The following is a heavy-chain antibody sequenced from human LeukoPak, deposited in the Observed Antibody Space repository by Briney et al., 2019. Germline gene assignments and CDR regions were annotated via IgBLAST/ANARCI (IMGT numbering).Heavy chain of an antibody. D-gene: IGHD3-3*01. CDR1: GGSFSGYY. V-gene: IGHV4-34*01. CDR2: INHSGST. CDR3: ARSYDFWSGDSQFDY. J-gene: IGHJ4*02. Sequence: ASETLSLTCAVYGGSFSGYYWSWIRQPPGKGLEWIGEINHSGSTNYNPSLKSRVTISVDTSKNQFSLKLSSVTAADTAVYYCARSYDFWSGDSQFDYWGQGTLVTVSS.